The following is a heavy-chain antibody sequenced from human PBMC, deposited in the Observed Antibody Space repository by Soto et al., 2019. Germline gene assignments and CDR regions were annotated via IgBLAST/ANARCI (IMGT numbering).Heavy chain of an antibody. J-gene: IGHJ4*02. Sequence: QVQLVESGGGVVQPGRSLRLSCAASGFTFSSYAMHWVRQAPGKGLEWVAVISYDGSNKYYADSVKGRFTISRDNSKNTLYLQMNSLRAEDTAVYYCAREGAVAGTPYFDYWGQGTLVTVSS. V-gene: IGHV3-30-3*01. CDR3: AREGAVAGTPYFDY. D-gene: IGHD6-19*01. CDR1: GFTFSSYA. CDR2: ISYDGSNK.